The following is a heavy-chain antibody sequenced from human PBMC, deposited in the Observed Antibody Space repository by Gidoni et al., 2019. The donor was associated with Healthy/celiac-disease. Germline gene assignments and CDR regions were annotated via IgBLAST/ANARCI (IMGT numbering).Heavy chain of an antibody. Sequence: EVQLLESGGGLVQPGGSLRLSCAASGFTFSSYAMSWVRQAPGKGLEWVSAISGSGGSTYYADSVKGRFTISRDNSKNTLYLQMNSLRAEDTAVYYCAKDLAVIRQYYDSSSKGDYWGQGTLVTVSS. V-gene: IGHV3-23*01. CDR2: ISGSGGST. CDR3: AKDLAVIRQYYDSSSKGDY. D-gene: IGHD3-22*01. J-gene: IGHJ4*02. CDR1: GFTFSSYA.